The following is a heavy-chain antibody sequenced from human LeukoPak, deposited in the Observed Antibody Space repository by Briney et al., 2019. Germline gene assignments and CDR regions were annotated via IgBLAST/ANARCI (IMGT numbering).Heavy chain of an antibody. Sequence: PSETLSPTCSVSSGSISSRSYYWGWIRQPPGKGLEWIGSIYYSGTTSYTPSLKRRVTISVDTSNNQFSLKVTSVTAADTAIYYCVRLSAGAVRSSFYYMDVWGKGTTVTVSS. CDR3: VRLSAGAVRSSFYYMDV. J-gene: IGHJ6*03. CDR1: SGSISSRSYY. CDR2: IYYSGTT. V-gene: IGHV4-39*01. D-gene: IGHD6-6*01.